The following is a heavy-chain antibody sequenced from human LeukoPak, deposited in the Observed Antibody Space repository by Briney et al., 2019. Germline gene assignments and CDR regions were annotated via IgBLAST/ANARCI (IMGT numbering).Heavy chain of an antibody. V-gene: IGHV1-2*02. D-gene: IGHD1-1*01. Sequence: GASVKVSCKASGYTFTGYYMHWVRQAPGQGLEWMGWINPNSGGTNYAQKFQGRVTMTRDTSISTAYMELSRLRSDDTAVYYCARGFRGLNWYDVGFDYWGQGTLVTVSS. J-gene: IGHJ4*02. CDR1: GYTFTGYY. CDR2: INPNSGGT. CDR3: ARGFRGLNWYDVGFDY.